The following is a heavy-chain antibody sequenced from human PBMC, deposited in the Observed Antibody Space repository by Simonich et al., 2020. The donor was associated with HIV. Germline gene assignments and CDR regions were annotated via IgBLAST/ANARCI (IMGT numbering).Heavy chain of an antibody. CDR3: ARRGGCGGGSCYSLWFDP. CDR2: IYYSGRT. J-gene: IGHJ5*02. Sequence: QLQLQESGPGLVKPSETLSLTCTVSGGSISSSSYYLGWLRQPPGKGLEWIGCIYYSGRTNYNQSLKSRVPISVDTSKNQFTLKLSSVTAADTAVYYCARRGGCGGGSCYSLWFDPWGQGTLVTVSS. CDR1: GGSISSSSYY. V-gene: IGHV4-39*01. D-gene: IGHD2-15*01.